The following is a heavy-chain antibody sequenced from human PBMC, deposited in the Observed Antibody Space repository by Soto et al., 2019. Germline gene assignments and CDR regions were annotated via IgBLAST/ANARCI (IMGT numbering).Heavy chain of an antibody. J-gene: IGHJ6*02. CDR2: IYYSGST. Sequence: PSETLSLSCTVSGGSISSYYWSWIRQPPGKGLEWIGYIYYSGSTNYNPSHKSRVTISVDTSKNQFSLKLSSVTAADTAVYYCARDRPLYGMDVWGQGTTVTVSS. CDR3: ARDRPLYGMDV. V-gene: IGHV4-59*12. CDR1: GGSISSYY.